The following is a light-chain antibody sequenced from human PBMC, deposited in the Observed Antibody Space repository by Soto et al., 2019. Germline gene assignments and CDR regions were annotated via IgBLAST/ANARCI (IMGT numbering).Light chain of an antibody. CDR3: QQYKTYPLT. J-gene: IGKJ4*01. V-gene: IGKV1-16*02. CDR2: ATS. Sequence: DIQMTQSPSSLSASVGDRVTITCRASQDIGNYLAWFPQTPGKAPKSLIYATSNLQIGVPSKFRGSVSGTDFTLTIYSLQPDDFATYYCQQYKTYPLTFGGGTRVEIK. CDR1: QDIGNY.